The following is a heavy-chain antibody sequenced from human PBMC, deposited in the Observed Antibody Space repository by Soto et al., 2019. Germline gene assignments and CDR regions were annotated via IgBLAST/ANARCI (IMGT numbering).Heavy chain of an antibody. J-gene: IGHJ4*02. V-gene: IGHV1-18*01. CDR2: ISAYNANT. CDR3: ARDRLGATGCY. CDR1: GYTFTSYG. Sequence: ASVKVSCKASGYTFTSYGISWVRQAPGQGLEWMGWISAYNANTNYAQKLQGRVTMTTDTSTSTRYMDLRSLRSDDTAVYFCARDRLGATGCYWGQGTLGTVSS. D-gene: IGHD1-26*01.